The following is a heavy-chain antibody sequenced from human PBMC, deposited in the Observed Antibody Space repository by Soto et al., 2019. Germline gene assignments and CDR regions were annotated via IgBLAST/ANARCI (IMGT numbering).Heavy chain of an antibody. CDR1: GYTFTSYA. CDR2: INAGNGNT. V-gene: IGHV1-3*01. D-gene: IGHD3-3*01. CDR3: ARVYDFWSGYPYYYYYDTDV. Sequence: GASVKVSCKASGYTFTSYAMHWVRQAPGQRLEWMGWINAGNGNTKYSQKFQGRVTITRDTSASTACMELSSLRSEDTAVYYCARVYDFWSGYPYYYYYDTDVWGQGTTVTASS. J-gene: IGHJ6*02.